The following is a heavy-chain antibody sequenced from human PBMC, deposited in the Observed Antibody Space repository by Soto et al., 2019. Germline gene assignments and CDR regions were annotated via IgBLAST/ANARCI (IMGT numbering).Heavy chain of an antibody. J-gene: IGHJ5*02. CDR1: RFTLSGFW. Sequence: VQVVESGGGLVQPGGSLRLSCAASRFTLSGFWMSWVRQAPGKELEWVATINQDGNDISYVDSVKGRFTISRDNANNSLYLQMTSLRVEDTARYYCVRGYGWFDPWGQGALVAVSS. V-gene: IGHV3-7*04. D-gene: IGHD4-17*01. CDR3: VRGYGWFDP. CDR2: INQDGNDI.